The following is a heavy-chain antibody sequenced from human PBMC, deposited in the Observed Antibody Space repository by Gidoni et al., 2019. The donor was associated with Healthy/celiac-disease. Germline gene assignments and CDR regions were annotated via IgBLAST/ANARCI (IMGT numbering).Heavy chain of an antibody. CDR3: ARGGVGASLLNYYYYGMDV. CDR2: INSDGSST. Sequence: EVQLVESGGGLVQPGGSLRLSCAASGFTFSSYWMHWVRQAPGKGLVWVSRINSDGSSTSYADSVKGRFTISRDNAKNTLYLQMNSLRAEDTAVYYCARGGVGASLLNYYYYGMDVWGQGTTVTVSS. CDR1: GFTFSSYW. J-gene: IGHJ6*02. D-gene: IGHD1-26*01. V-gene: IGHV3-74*01.